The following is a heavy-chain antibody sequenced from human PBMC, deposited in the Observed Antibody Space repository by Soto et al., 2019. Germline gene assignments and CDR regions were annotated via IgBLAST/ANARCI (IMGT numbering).Heavy chain of an antibody. J-gene: IGHJ4*02. CDR3: ARRYRYGPFDY. CDR1: GSSISSDGYY. V-gene: IGHV4-31*03. CDR2: IYYSGTT. D-gene: IGHD5-18*01. Sequence: SETLSLTCTVSGSSISSDGYYWSWIRQHPGKGLEWIGYIYYSGTTYYNPSLKSRVTISVDTSKNQFSLKLCSVTAADTAVYYGARRYRYGPFDYWGQGTLGTFSS.